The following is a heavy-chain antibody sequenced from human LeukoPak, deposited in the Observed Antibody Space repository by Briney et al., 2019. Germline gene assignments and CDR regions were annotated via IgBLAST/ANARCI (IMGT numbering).Heavy chain of an antibody. CDR3: ARGKVLRFLEWSKYYFDY. CDR1: GYTFTGYY. V-gene: IGHV1-2*06. Sequence: ASVKVSCKASGYTFTGYYMHWVRQAPGQGLEWMGRINPNSGGTNYAQKFQGRVTMTRDTSISTAYMELSRLRSDDTAVYYCARGKVLRFLEWSKYYFDYWGQGTLVTVSS. CDR2: INPNSGGT. J-gene: IGHJ4*02. D-gene: IGHD3-3*01.